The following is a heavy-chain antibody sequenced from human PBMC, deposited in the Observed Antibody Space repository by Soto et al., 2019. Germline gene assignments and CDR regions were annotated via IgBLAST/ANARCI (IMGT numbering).Heavy chain of an antibody. V-gene: IGHV1-69*01. CDR1: GGTFSSYA. CDR2: IIPIFGTA. D-gene: IGHD2-2*01. CDR3: AREIRYCSSTSCPVDY. Sequence: QVQLVQSGAEVKKPGSSVKVSCKASGGTFSSYAISWVRQAPGQGLEWVGGIIPIFGTANYAQKVQGRVTITADESKSTANMELSSLGSEETDVYYCAREIRYCSSTSCPVDYWGQGTLVTVSS. J-gene: IGHJ4*02.